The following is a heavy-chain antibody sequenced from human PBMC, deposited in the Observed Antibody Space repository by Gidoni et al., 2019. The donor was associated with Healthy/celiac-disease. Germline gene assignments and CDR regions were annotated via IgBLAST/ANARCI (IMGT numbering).Heavy chain of an antibody. D-gene: IGHD1-7*01. V-gene: IGHV4-34*01. CDR2: INHSGST. CDR1: GGSLSGYY. J-gene: IGHJ6*02. CDR3: AREKRRELRRSLNGMDV. Sequence: QVQLQQWGAGLLKPSETLSLTCAAYGGSLSGYYWSWIRQPPGKGLEWIGGINHSGSTNYNPSLKSRVTISVDTSKNQFSLKLSSVTAADTAVYYCAREKRRELRRSLNGMDVWGQGTTVTVSS.